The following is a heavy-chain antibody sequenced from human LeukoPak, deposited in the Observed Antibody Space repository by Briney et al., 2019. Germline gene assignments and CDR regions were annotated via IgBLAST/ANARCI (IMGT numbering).Heavy chain of an antibody. CDR2: IYTSGST. J-gene: IGHJ6*03. CDR1: GGSISSGSYY. CDR3: ASSQVLSYYYYMDV. Sequence: SETLSLTCTVSGGSISSGSYYWSWIRQPAGKGLEWIGRIYTSGSTNYNPSLKSRVTISVDTSKNQFSLKLSSVTAADTAVYYCASSQVLSYYYYMDVWGKGTTVTVSS. D-gene: IGHD1-1*01. V-gene: IGHV4-61*02.